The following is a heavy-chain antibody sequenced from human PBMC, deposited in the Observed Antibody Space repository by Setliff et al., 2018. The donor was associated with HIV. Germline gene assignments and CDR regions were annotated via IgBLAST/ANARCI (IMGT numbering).Heavy chain of an antibody. Sequence: SETLSLTCAVYGGSFSGYYWSWIRRPPGKGLEWIGEINHSGSTNYNPSLKSRVTISVDTSKNQFSLKLSSVTAADTAVYYCARGGYSWSFDYWGQGTLVTVSS. CDR2: INHSGST. CDR1: GGSFSGYY. J-gene: IGHJ4*02. CDR3: ARGGYSWSFDY. D-gene: IGHD5-18*01. V-gene: IGHV4-34*01.